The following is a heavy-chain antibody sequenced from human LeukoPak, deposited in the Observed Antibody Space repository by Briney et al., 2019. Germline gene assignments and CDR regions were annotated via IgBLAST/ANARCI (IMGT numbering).Heavy chain of an antibody. Sequence: SETLSLTCTVSGGSISSYCWSWIRQPPGKGLEWIGYIYYSGSTNHNPSLKSRVTISVDTSKNQFSLKLSSVTAADTAVYYCARGRITIFGVVISLGNYYYGMDVWGQGTTVTVSS. D-gene: IGHD3-3*01. CDR1: GGSISSYC. J-gene: IGHJ6*02. V-gene: IGHV4-59*01. CDR3: ARGRITIFGVVISLGNYYYGMDV. CDR2: IYYSGST.